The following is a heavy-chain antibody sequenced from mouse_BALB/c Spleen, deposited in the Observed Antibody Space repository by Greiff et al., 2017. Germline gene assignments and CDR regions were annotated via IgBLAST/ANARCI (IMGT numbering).Heavy chain of an antibody. Sequence: EVKVVESGGGLVQPGGSLKLSCAASGFTFTSYTMSWVRQTPEKRLEWVAYISNGGGSTYYPDTVKGRFTITSDNAKNTLYLQMSSLTSEDAAMYYCARRDRYDGRGIDYWGQGTTLTVSS. D-gene: IGHD2-14*01. CDR1: GFTFTSYT. J-gene: IGHJ2*01. V-gene: IGHV5-12-2*01. CDR2: ISNGGGST. CDR3: ARRDRYDGRGIDY.